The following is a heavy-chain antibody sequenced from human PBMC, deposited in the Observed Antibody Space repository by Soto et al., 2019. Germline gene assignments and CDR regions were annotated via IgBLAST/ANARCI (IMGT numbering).Heavy chain of an antibody. V-gene: IGHV3-23*01. CDR1: GFTFSAYA. Sequence: EVRLLESGGGLVQPGGSLRLSCAASGFTFSAYAMSWVRQAPGKGLEWVSGISGSGDSTHYEDSVKGRFTVSRDNSKSMLYLQTNTLRAEDTAIYYCAKALYGGFTYWGQGTLVTVSS. CDR3: AKALYGGFTY. J-gene: IGHJ4*02. CDR2: ISGSGDST. D-gene: IGHD3-10*01.